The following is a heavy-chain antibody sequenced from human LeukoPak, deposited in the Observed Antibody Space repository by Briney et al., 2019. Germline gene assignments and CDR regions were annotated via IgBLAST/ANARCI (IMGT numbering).Heavy chain of an antibody. Sequence: GGSLRLSCAASGFTFSSYLMSWVRQAPGKGLEWVANIKQDGSEKYYVDSVKGRFTISRDNAKNSLYLQMNSLRAEDTAVYYCARGRRDTAMVFDAFDIWGQGTMVTVSS. CDR1: GFTFSSYL. CDR3: ARGRRDTAMVFDAFDI. D-gene: IGHD5-18*01. CDR2: IKQDGSEK. V-gene: IGHV3-7*01. J-gene: IGHJ3*02.